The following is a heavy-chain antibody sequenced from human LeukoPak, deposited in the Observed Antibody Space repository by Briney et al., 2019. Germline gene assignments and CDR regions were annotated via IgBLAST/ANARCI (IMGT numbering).Heavy chain of an antibody. Sequence: PSVKVSCKPSGYTFTGYYIHWVRHWVRQAPGQGFEWMGWINPNNGGTNYAQKFLGRVTLTRDTSISTAYMELSRLRSDDTAVYYCARAVVPAAHDYWGQGTLVTVSS. D-gene: IGHD2-2*01. CDR3: ARAVVPAAHDY. CDR1: GYTFTGYY. CDR2: INPNNGGT. V-gene: IGHV1-2*02. J-gene: IGHJ4*02.